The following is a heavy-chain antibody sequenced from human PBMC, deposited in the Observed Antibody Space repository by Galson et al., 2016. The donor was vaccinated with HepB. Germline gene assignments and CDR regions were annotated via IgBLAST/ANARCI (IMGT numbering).Heavy chain of an antibody. Sequence: SLRLSCAASGFSFGASAMHWVRQASGKGLEWVGRIRGNPATYATAYAASVKGRFTISRDDSKNTVYLEMNSLKTEDTAVYYCTRLKQVGTIYSYFGMDVWGQGTTVTVSS. J-gene: IGHJ6*02. D-gene: IGHD6-13*01. V-gene: IGHV3-73*01. CDR1: GFSFGASA. CDR2: IRGNPATYAT. CDR3: TRLKQVGTIYSYFGMDV.